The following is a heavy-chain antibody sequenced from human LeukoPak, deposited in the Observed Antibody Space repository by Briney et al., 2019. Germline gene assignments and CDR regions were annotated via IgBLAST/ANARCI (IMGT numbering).Heavy chain of an antibody. CDR2: INHSGST. CDR3: ARGRGTLDY. D-gene: IGHD2/OR15-2a*01. CDR1: GGSFSGYY. V-gene: IGHV4-34*01. Sequence: SETLPLTCAVYGGSFSGYYWSWIHQPPGKGLEWIGEINHSGSTNYNPSLKSRVTISVDTSKNQFSLKLSSVTAADTAVYYCARGRGTLDYWGQGTLVTVSS. J-gene: IGHJ4*02.